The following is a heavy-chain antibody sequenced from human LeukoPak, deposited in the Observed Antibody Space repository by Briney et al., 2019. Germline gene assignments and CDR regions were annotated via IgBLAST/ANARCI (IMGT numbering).Heavy chain of an antibody. J-gene: IGHJ4*02. D-gene: IGHD3-22*01. V-gene: IGHV1-18*01. CDR2: ISAYNGNT. CDR3: ARDRKYYDSSVHFDY. CDR1: GYTFTSYG. Sequence: GASVKVSCKASGYTFTSYGISWVRQAPGQGLEWMGWISAYNGNTNYAQKLQGRVTMTTDTSTSTAYMKLRSLRSDDTAVYYCARDRKYYDSSVHFDYWGQGTLVTVSS.